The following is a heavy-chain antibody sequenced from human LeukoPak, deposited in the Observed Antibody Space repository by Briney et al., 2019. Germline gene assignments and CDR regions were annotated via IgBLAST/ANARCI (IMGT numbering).Heavy chain of an antibody. CDR1: GGSISSSSYY. CDR2: IHTSEST. CDR3: ARDHHYYDRSGHDY. V-gene: IGHV4-61*02. J-gene: IGHJ4*02. D-gene: IGHD3-22*01. Sequence: SETLSLTCTVSGGSISSSSYYWSWIRQPAGKGLEWIGRIHTSESTNYNPSLKSRVTMSVDTSNYQFSLKLSSVTAADTAVYYCARDHHYYDRSGHDYWGQGTLVTVSS.